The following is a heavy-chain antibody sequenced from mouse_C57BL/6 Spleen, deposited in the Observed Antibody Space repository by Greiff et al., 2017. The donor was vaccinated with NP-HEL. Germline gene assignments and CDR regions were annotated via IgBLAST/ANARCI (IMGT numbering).Heavy chain of an antibody. CDR1: GFTFSSYA. CDR3: TREGGWDWYFDV. CDR2: ISSGGDYI. Sequence: EVKLVESGEGLVKPGGSLKLSCAASGFTFSSYAMSWVRQTPEKRLEWVAYISSGGDYIYYADTVKGRFTISRDNARNTLYLQMSSLKSEDTAMYYCTREGGWDWYFDVWGTGTTVTVSS. J-gene: IGHJ1*03. D-gene: IGHD3-3*01. V-gene: IGHV5-9-1*02.